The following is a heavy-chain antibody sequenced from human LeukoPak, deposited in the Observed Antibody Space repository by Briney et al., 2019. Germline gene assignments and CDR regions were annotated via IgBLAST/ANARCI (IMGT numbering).Heavy chain of an antibody. CDR1: GFSFSSYW. Sequence: GGSLRLSCAASGFSFSSYWMHWVRDTPGRGLMWVSRINSDGSSTAYADSVKGRFTISRDNAKNTLYLQMNSLRVEDTAVYYCVRLMSVAAAWFDPWGQGTLVTLSS. CDR3: VRLMSVAAAWFDP. CDR2: INSDGSST. J-gene: IGHJ5*02. D-gene: IGHD6-13*01. V-gene: IGHV3-74*01.